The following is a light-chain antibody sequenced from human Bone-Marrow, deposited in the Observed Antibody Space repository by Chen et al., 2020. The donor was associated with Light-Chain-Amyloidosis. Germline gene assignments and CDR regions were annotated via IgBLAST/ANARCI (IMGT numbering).Light chain of an antibody. CDR3: AVWDDSLVKV. CDR2: RNN. Sequence: QPVLTQPPSASGAPGPRVTISCSGSSSNIKSNYVFWYQQFPVTAPKLLIYRNNQRPSGVPDRFSGSKTGTSASLVIRGLRSEDEADYYCAVWDDSLVKVFGGGTKLTVL. V-gene: IGLV1-47*01. J-gene: IGLJ2*01. CDR1: SSNIKSNY.